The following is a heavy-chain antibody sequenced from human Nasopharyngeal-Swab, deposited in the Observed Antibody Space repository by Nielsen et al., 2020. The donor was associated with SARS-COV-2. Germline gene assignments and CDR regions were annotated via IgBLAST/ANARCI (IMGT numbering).Heavy chain of an antibody. Sequence: GESLKISCAASGFTFSSYSMNWVRQAPGKGLEWVSYISSSSSTIYYADSVKGRFTISRDNAKNSLYLQMNSLRDEDTAVYYCARDDEDSGYDFDYWGQGTLVTVSS. J-gene: IGHJ4*02. V-gene: IGHV3-48*02. D-gene: IGHD5-12*01. CDR2: ISSSSSTI. CDR3: ARDDEDSGYDFDY. CDR1: GFTFSSYS.